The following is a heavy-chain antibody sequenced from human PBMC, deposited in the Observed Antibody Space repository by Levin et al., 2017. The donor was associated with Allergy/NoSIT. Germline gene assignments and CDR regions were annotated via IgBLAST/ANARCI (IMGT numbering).Heavy chain of an antibody. CDR1: GYTFASYY. D-gene: IGHD6-19*01. V-gene: IGHV1-46*03. Sequence: ASVKVSCKASGYTFASYYMHWVRQAPGPGLEWMGIINVSGGTTTYAQKFQGRITMTRDTSTSTVYMELSSLGSEDTAVYYCARRGVGVAGLDYWGQGMLVTVSS. J-gene: IGHJ4*02. CDR2: INVSGGTT. CDR3: ARRGVGVAGLDY.